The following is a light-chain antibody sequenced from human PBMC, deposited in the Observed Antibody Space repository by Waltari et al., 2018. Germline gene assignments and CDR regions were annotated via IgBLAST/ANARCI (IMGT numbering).Light chain of an antibody. CDR2: RDT. V-gene: IGLV3-25*03. CDR1: ALPRQF. J-gene: IGLJ2*01. Sequence: SYELTQPPSVSVSPGQTARITCSGEALPRQFTSWYQQRPGQAPIMLMYRDTERPSVIPERFSGSSSGTIVTLTITGVHAEDEANYYCQSTDSSGSFVVFGGGTRLTVL. CDR3: QSTDSSGSFVV.